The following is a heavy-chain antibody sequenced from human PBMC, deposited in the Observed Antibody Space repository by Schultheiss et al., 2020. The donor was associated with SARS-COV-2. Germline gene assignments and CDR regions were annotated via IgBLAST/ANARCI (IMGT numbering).Heavy chain of an antibody. CDR3: ARDRGSSGWYRGDYGMDV. CDR2: IYYSGST. D-gene: IGHD6-19*01. J-gene: IGHJ6*02. CDR1: GGSISSGDYY. Sequence: SETLSLTCTVSGGSISSGDYYWSWIRQPPGKGLEWIGYIYYSGSTYYNPSLKSRVTISVDKSKNQFSLKLSSVTAADTAVYYCARDRGSSGWYRGDYGMDVWGQGTTVTVSS. V-gene: IGHV4-30-4*01.